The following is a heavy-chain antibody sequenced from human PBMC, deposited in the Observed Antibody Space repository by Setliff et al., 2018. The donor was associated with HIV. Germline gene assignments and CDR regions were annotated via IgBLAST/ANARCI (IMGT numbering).Heavy chain of an antibody. Sequence: AGGSLRLSCAASGFTVSSNYMSWVRQAPGKGLEWVSYITSSGSITYYADSVKGRFTVSRDSAQSSLYLQMSSLRAEDTAVYYCARSHYSRGESFDYWGQGTLVTVSS. V-gene: IGHV3-11*04. CDR2: ITSSGSIT. CDR3: ARSHYSRGESFDY. J-gene: IGHJ4*02. CDR1: GFTVSSNY. D-gene: IGHD2-21*01.